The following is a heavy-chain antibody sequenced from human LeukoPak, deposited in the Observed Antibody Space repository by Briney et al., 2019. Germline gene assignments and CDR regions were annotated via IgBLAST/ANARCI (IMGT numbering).Heavy chain of an antibody. D-gene: IGHD1-26*01. V-gene: IGHV4-39*01. CDR1: GGSISSSSYY. CDR2: IYYSGST. CDR3: ASLRERSYYARGFDY. Sequence: SETLSLTCTVSGGSISSSSYYWGWIRQTPGKGLEWIGSIYYSGSTFYSPSLKSRVTISVDTSKNQFSLKLSSVTAADTAVYYCASLRERSYYARGFDYWGQGALVTVSS. J-gene: IGHJ4*02.